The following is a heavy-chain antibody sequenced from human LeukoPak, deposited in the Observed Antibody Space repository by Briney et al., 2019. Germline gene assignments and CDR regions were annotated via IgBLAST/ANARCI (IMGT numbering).Heavy chain of an antibody. Sequence: SETLSLTCTVSGGSISSSSYYWGWIRQPPGKGLEWIGSIYYSGSTYYNPSLKSRVTISVDTSKNQFSLKLSSVTAADTAVYYCARYASPRGSTAAIYYWGQGTLVTVSS. CDR1: GGSISSSSYY. J-gene: IGHJ4*02. CDR2: IYYSGST. CDR3: ARYASPRGSTAAIYY. V-gene: IGHV4-39*07. D-gene: IGHD2-2*01.